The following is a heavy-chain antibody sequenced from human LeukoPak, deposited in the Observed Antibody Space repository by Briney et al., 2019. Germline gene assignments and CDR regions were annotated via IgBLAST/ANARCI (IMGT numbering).Heavy chain of an antibody. J-gene: IGHJ4*02. CDR3: AKGYSSGWWCYYFDY. Sequence: GESLKISCAASGFTFSSYAMTWVRQAPGKGLEWVSGISGSGGSTYYADSVKGRFTISRDTSKNTLYLQMNSLRAEDTAVYYCAKGYSSGWWCYYFDYWGQGTLVTVSS. D-gene: IGHD6-19*01. V-gene: IGHV3-23*01. CDR2: ISGSGGST. CDR1: GFTFSSYA.